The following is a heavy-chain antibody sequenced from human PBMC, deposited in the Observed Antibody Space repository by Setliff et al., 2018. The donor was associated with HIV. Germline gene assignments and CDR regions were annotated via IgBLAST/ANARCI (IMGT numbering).Heavy chain of an antibody. J-gene: IGHJ5*02. CDR2: IYPGDFET. V-gene: IGHV5-51*01. D-gene: IGHD2-2*01. CDR3: ARRHRIGSTNGLFDT. Sequence: SLKISCKASGYTFVNYWIGWVRQVPGKGLEWVGIIYPGDFETRYGPSFRGQVTISVQKSLNTAYLQWTVLKASDTAMYYCARRHRIGSTNGLFDTWGQGTLVTVSS. CDR1: GYTFVNYW.